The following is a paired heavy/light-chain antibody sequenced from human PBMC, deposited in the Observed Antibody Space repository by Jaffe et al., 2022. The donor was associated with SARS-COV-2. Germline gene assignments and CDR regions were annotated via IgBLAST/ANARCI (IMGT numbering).Light chain of an antibody. CDR3: QQRGNWPPEPA. V-gene: IGKV3-11*01. Sequence: EIVLTQSPATLSLSPGERATLSCRASQSVGNYLAWYQQKPGQAPSLLIYDASKRATGIPSRFSGSGSGTDFTLTISSLEPEDFAVYYCQQRGNWPPEPAFGGGTRVEIK. J-gene: IGKJ4*01. CDR1: QSVGNY. CDR2: DAS.
Heavy chain of an antibody. CDR3: ARDLGSTIYAFDI. D-gene: IGHD1-26*01. V-gene: IGHV4-38-2*02. CDR2: FYHSGST. J-gene: IGHJ3*02. CDR1: GYSISSGYY. Sequence: QVQLQESGPGLVKPSETLSLTCTVSGYSISSGYYWGWIRQPPGKGLEWIGSFYHSGSTYYNPSLKNRVAISLDTSKNQFSLKLSSVTAADTAVYSCARDLGSTIYAFDIWGQGTMVTVSS.